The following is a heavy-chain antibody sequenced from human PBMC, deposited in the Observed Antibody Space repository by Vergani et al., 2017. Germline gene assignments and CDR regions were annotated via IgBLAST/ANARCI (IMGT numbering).Heavy chain of an antibody. J-gene: IGHJ6*03. CDR2: IIPIFGTA. V-gene: IGHV1-69*01. D-gene: IGHD3-22*01. CDR1: GGTFSSYA. CDR3: ARSYYYDSSGYYSYYMDV. Sequence: QVQLVQSGAEVKKPGSSVKVSCKASGGTFSSYAISWVRQAPGQGLEWMGGIIPIFGTANYAQKFQGRVTITADESTSTAYMELSSLRSEDTAVYYCARSYYYDSSGYYSYYMDVWGKGTTVTVSS.